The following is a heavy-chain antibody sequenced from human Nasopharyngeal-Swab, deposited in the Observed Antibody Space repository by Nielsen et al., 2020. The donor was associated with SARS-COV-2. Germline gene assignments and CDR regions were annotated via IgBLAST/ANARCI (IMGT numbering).Heavy chain of an antibody. Sequence: GESLKISCHGSGYSFTMYWIAWVRQTPGKGLEWMGSIYAGDSDTTYSPSFEGQVTISVDKSIRTAYLQRSSLKASATALYYCARWPASGSDTDSDYGMDVWGQGTTVTV. CDR1: GYSFTMYW. V-gene: IGHV5-51*01. CDR2: IYAGDSDT. CDR3: ARWPASGSDTDSDYGMDV. D-gene: IGHD1-26*01. J-gene: IGHJ6*02.